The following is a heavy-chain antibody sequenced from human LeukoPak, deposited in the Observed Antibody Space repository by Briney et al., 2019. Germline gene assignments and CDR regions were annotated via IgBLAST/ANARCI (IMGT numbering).Heavy chain of an antibody. CDR3: ARAGIAAAGSFDY. J-gene: IGHJ4*02. CDR2: IYYTGST. Sequence: LETLSLTCTVSGGSISSYYWSWIRQPPGKGLEWIGYIYYTGSTNYNPSLKSRVTISVDTSKSQFSLKLSSVTAADTAVYYCARAGIAAAGSFDYWGQGTLVTVSS. V-gene: IGHV4-59*12. D-gene: IGHD6-13*01. CDR1: GGSISSYY.